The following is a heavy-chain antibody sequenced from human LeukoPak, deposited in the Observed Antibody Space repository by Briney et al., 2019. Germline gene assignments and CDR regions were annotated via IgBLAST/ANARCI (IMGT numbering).Heavy chain of an antibody. D-gene: IGHD3-22*01. Sequence: GSLRLSCSASGFTFSSYPMHWVRQPPGKGLEWVGYIYYGGSTNYNPSLKSRVTISVDTSKNQFSLKLSSVTAADTAVYFCARQVWYYDRSAFDIWGQGTMVTVSS. V-gene: IGHV4-59*08. J-gene: IGHJ3*02. CDR2: IYYGGST. CDR1: GFTFSSYP. CDR3: ARQVWYYDRSAFDI.